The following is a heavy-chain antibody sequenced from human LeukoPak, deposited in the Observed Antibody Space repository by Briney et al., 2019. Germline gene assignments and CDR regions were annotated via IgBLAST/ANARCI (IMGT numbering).Heavy chain of an antibody. CDR2: ISYAGSNK. D-gene: IGHD3-10*01. J-gene: IGHJ4*02. CDR3: GKEGGVLWFGSHFDY. V-gene: IGHV3-30*18. CDR1: GFTFSSSG. Sequence: GRSLRLSCAASGFTFSSSGMYSVRHAPGKGLEWVADISYAGSNKYYADSVKGRFTIPRDNSKNTLYLQMISLRAEDTAVYYCGKEGGVLWFGSHFDYWGQGTLVTVSS.